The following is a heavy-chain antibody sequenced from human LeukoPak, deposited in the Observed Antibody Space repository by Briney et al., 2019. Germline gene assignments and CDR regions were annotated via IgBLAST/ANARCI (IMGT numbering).Heavy chain of an antibody. Sequence: GRSLRLSCAASGFTFSSYAMHWVRQAPGKGLEWVAVISYDGSNKYYADSVKGRFTISRDNSKNTLYLQMNSLRAEDTAVYYCAREGSRKEAFDIWGQGTMVTVSS. CDR2: ISYDGSNK. CDR1: GFTFSSYA. CDR3: AREGSRKEAFDI. V-gene: IGHV3-30-3*01. J-gene: IGHJ3*02.